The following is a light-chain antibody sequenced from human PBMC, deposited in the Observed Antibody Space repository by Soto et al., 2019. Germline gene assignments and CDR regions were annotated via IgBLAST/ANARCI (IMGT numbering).Light chain of an antibody. V-gene: IGKV1-5*01. Sequence: DIQMTQSPSTLSASVGDGVTITCRASETITTSLAWYQQQPGTAPKVLIYDASTLESGVPSRFSGSGSGTEFTLTISSLQPADFATYYCQKYGSYPRTFGQGTKVEIK. CDR3: QKYGSYPRT. CDR1: ETITTS. J-gene: IGKJ1*01. CDR2: DAS.